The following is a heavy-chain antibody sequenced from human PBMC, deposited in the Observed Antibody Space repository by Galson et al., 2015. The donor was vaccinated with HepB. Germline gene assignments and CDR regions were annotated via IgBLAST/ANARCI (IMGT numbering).Heavy chain of an antibody. V-gene: IGHV4-59*01. Sequence: SETLSLTCTVSGGSISSYYWSWIRQPPGKGLEWIGYIYYSGSTNYNPSLKSRVTISVDTSKNQFSLKLSSVTAADTAVYYCARDRVGDFWSGWTGYDPWGQGTLVTVSS. CDR1: GGSISSYY. J-gene: IGHJ5*02. D-gene: IGHD3-3*01. CDR2: IYYSGST. CDR3: ARDRVGDFWSGWTGYDP.